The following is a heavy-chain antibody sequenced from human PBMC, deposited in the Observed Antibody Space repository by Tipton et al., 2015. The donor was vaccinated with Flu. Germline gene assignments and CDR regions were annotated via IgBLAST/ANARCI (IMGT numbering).Heavy chain of an antibody. D-gene: IGHD5-12*01. CDR1: GGSISTSY. J-gene: IGHJ3*02. CDR2: ISTSGST. CDR3: ARDLRGYSGYTGGDAFDM. V-gene: IGHV4-4*07. Sequence: GLVKPSETLSLTCTVSGGSISTSYWSWIRQPAGKGLEWIGRISTSGSTNYNASLESRVTLSRDTSKNHISLGLTSATAADTALYYCARDLRGYSGYTGGDAFDMWGRGIMVFVSS.